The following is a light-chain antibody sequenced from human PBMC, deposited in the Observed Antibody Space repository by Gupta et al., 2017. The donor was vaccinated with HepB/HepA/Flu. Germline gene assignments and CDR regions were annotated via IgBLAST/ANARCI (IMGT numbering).Light chain of an antibody. CDR1: QSISSW. CDR2: EAS. J-gene: IGKJ1*01. V-gene: IGKV1-5*03. Sequence: DIQMTQSPSTLSASVGDRVTITCRASQSISSWLAWYQQKPGKAPKVLIYEASTLESGVPSRFSGSRSGTEFTLTINSLQPDDFATYYCQQYNSYSRTFGQGTKVEIK. CDR3: QQYNSYSRT.